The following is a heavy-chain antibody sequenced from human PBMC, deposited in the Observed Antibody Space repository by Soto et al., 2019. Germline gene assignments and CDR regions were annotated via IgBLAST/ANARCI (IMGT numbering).Heavy chain of an antibody. CDR1: GYTFSDYY. CDR3: ARVPSYDLWCHYYSFVDY. J-gene: IGHJ4*02. D-gene: IGHD3-3*01. CDR2: SNPNSGGT. Sequence: QVQLLQSGAEMKQPGASVKVSCKTSGYTFSDYYIHWVRQAPGQGIEWMGWSNPNSGGTNYAQKFQARVTMTRDTSSSTAFMELSRLTSDDTAVFYCARVPSYDLWCHYYSFVDYWGQGTLVTVSS. V-gene: IGHV1-2*02.